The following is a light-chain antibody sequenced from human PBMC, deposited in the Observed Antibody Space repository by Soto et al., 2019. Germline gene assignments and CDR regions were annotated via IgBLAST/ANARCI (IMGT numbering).Light chain of an antibody. CDR3: QQYDSSPVT. J-gene: IGKJ2*01. CDR1: QSVSSSY. V-gene: IGKV3-20*01. CDR2: GAS. Sequence: ENVLTQSPGTLSLSPGERATLSCRASQSVSSSYLTWYQQKPGQAPRLLIYGASSRATDIPDRFSGSGSGTDFTLTISRLEAEDLAVYYCQQYDSSPVTFGQGTKLEIK.